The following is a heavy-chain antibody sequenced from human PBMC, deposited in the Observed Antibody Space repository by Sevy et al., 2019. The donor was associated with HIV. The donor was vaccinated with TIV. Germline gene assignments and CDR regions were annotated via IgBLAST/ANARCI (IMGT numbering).Heavy chain of an antibody. D-gene: IGHD1-7*01. J-gene: IGHJ4*02. CDR1: EFIVTSNY. CDR3: ARTPIGNYVDYFDY. CDR2: IHGGGTT. Sequence: GGSLRLSCAASEFIVTSNYMSWVRQAPGKGLEWVSVIHGGGTTQYADSVKGRFTISRDNSKNTLYLQMNTLRAEDTAVYYCARTPIGNYVDYFDYWGQGTLVTVSS. V-gene: IGHV3-53*01.